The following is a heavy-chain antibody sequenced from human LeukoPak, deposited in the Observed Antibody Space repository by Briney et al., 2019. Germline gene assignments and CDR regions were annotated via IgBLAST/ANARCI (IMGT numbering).Heavy chain of an antibody. D-gene: IGHD3-16*02. CDR3: ARNTGGLSR. CDR2: IYSGGST. Sequence: TGGSLRLSCAASGLTVSNNYMSWVRQAPGKGLECVSVIYSGGSTYYAASVKSRFTFSRYNSKNTLYLQMNSLRAEDTAVYYCARNTGGLSRWGQGTLVTVSS. CDR1: GLTVSNNY. V-gene: IGHV3-53*01. J-gene: IGHJ4*02.